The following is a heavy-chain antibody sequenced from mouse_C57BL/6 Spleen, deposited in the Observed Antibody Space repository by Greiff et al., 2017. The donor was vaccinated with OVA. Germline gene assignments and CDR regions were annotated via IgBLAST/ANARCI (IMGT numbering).Heavy chain of an antibody. CDR2: IYPGSGST. CDR1: GYTFTSYW. V-gene: IGHV1-55*01. Sequence: QVQLQQPGAELVKPGASVKMSCKASGYTFTSYWITWVKQRPGQGLEWIGDIYPGSGSTNFNEKFKSKATLTVDTSSSTAYMQLSSLTSEDSAVYYCARSSYGLDYFDYWGQGTTLTVSS. J-gene: IGHJ2*01. D-gene: IGHD1-1*02. CDR3: ARSSYGLDYFDY.